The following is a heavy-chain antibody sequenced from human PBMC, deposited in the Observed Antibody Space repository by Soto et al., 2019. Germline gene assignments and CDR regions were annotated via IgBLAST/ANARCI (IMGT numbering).Heavy chain of an antibody. V-gene: IGHV3-7*03. CDR3: ARVTRHIVVVTASWAFDI. Sequence: GGSLRLSCAASGFTFSSYWMSWVRQAPGKGLEWVANIKQDGSEKYYVDSVKGRFTISRDNAKNSLYLQMNCLRAADTAVYYCARVTRHIVVVTASWAFDIWGQGTMAPVSS. CDR2: IKQDGSEK. D-gene: IGHD2-21*02. J-gene: IGHJ3*02. CDR1: GFTFSSYW.